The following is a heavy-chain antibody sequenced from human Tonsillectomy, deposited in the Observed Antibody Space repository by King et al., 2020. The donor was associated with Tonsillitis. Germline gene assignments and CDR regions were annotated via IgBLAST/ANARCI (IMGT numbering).Heavy chain of an antibody. CDR2: LSGSGGST. V-gene: IGHV3-23*04. J-gene: IGHJ4*02. CDR1: GFSFRSYA. Sequence: EVQLVESGGGLVQPGGSLRLSCAASGFSFRSYAMSWVRQAPGKGLECVSALSGSGGSTYYADSVNGRFTISRDNSKNTLYLQMNSLRAEDTAVYYCAKDHFVDIAMSPYDYWGQGTLVTVSS. CDR3: AKDHFVDIAMSPYDY. D-gene: IGHD5-18*01.